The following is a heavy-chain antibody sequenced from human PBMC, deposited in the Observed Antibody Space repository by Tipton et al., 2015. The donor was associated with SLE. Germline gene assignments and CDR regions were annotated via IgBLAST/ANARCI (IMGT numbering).Heavy chain of an antibody. CDR1: GYTFTDYY. CDR3: ARDLFYYDSSGYYPIPDPL. Sequence: QSGAEVKKPGASVKVSCKASGYTFTDYYLHWVRQAPGQGLEWMGWINPNNGGANSAQNFQGRVTMTRDTSISTVYMELNWLRSDDTAVYFCARDLFYYDSSGYYPIPDPLWGQGTLVTVSS. CDR2: INPNNGGA. V-gene: IGHV1-2*02. J-gene: IGHJ4*02. D-gene: IGHD3-22*01.